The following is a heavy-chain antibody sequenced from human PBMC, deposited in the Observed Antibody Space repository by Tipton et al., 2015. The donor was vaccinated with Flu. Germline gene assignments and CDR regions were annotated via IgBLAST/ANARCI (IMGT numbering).Heavy chain of an antibody. J-gene: IGHJ5*02. CDR1: GFSLSTSGVG. V-gene: IGHV2-5*02. CDR2: IYWDDDK. D-gene: IGHD3-3*01. CDR3: AHRGYYDFWSGYYPYNWFDP. Sequence: KPTQTLTLTCTFSGFSLSTSGVGVGWIRQPPGKALEWLALIYWDDDKRYSPSLKSRLTITKDTPKNQVVLTMTNMDPVDTATYYCAHRGYYDFWSGYYPYNWFDPWGQGTLVTVSS.